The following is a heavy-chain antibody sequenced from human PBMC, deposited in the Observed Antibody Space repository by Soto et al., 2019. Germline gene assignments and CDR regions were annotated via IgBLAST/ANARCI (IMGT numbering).Heavy chain of an antibody. CDR2: IIPIFGTA. Sequence: SVKVSCKASGGTFSSYAISWVRQAPGQGLEWMGGIIPIFGTANYAQKFQGRVTITADKSTSTAYMELSSLRSEDTAVYYCARDRGVAARLQLYYGMDVWGQGTPVTVSS. CDR1: GGTFSSYA. J-gene: IGHJ6*02. CDR3: ARDRGVAARLQLYYGMDV. D-gene: IGHD6-6*01. V-gene: IGHV1-69*06.